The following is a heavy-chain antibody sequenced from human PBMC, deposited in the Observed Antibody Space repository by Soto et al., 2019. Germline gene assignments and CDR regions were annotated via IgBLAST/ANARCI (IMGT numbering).Heavy chain of an antibody. D-gene: IGHD4-17*01. J-gene: IGHJ4*02. Sequence: EVQLVESGGGLVQPGGSLRLSCAVSGFTFSSFTMMWVRQAPGKGLEWVSYISTSSSSIYYAGSVEGRFTISRDNAKNSLYLQMNSLRAEDTAVYYCARDGDYGDYVSPFLAYWGQGTLVTVSS. V-gene: IGHV3-48*01. CDR3: ARDGDYGDYVSPFLAY. CDR1: GFTFSSFT. CDR2: ISTSSSSI.